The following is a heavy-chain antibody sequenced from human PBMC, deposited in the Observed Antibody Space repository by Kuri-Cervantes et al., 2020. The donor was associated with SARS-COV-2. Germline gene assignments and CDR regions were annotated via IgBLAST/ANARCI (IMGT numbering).Heavy chain of an antibody. V-gene: IGHV3-30*18. CDR2: ISYDGSDR. Sequence: GESLKISCASSGFTFSNYGMHWVRQAPGKGLEWVAVISYDGSDRYYADSVKGRFTISRDNSKNTLYLQMNSLRAEDTAVYYCAKVWSGSYSHYYYYAKDVWGQGTTVTVSS. CDR3: AKVWSGSYSHYYYYAKDV. J-gene: IGHJ6*02. D-gene: IGHD3-10*01. CDR1: GFTFSNYG.